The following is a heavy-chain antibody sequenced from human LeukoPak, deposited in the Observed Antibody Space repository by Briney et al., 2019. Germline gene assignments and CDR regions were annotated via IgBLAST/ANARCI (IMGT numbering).Heavy chain of an antibody. V-gene: IGHV3-33*01. CDR1: GFTFSSYG. Sequence: GGSLRLSCAASGFTFSSYGMHWVRQAPGKGLEWVAVIWYDGSNKYYADSVKGRFTISRDNSKNTLYLQMNSLRAEDTAVYYCARLHEWSYYDSSGYFDYLNAFDIWGQGTMVTVSS. J-gene: IGHJ3*02. D-gene: IGHD3-22*01. CDR2: IWYDGSNK. CDR3: ARLHEWSYYDSSGYFDYLNAFDI.